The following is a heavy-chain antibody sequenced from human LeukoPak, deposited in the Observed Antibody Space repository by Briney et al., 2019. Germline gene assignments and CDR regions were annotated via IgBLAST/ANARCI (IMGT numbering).Heavy chain of an antibody. D-gene: IGHD3-10*01. V-gene: IGHV3-21*04. CDR2: ISTSSIYI. CDR1: GFTFSKYN. Sequence: GGSLRLSCAASGFTFSKYNMNWVRQAPGKGLEWVSSISTSSIYIYHAESVKGRFTVSRDNAKNTLYVQVNSLRAEDTAVYYCASSITMVRGVFDYWGQGTLVTVSS. CDR3: ASSITMVRGVFDY. J-gene: IGHJ4*02.